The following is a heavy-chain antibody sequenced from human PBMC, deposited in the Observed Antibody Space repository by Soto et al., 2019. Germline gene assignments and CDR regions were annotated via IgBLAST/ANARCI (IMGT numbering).Heavy chain of an antibody. CDR1: GYTFTSYG. J-gene: IGHJ4*02. CDR3: ARVRPRRGTLAY. CDR2: ISAYNGNT. Sequence: ASVKVSCKASGYTFTSYGISWVRQAPGQGLEWMGWISAYNGNTNYAQKLQGRVTMTTDTSTSTVYMELSSLRSEDTAVYYCARVRPRRGTLAYGGKGTLVTVSS. V-gene: IGHV1-18*01.